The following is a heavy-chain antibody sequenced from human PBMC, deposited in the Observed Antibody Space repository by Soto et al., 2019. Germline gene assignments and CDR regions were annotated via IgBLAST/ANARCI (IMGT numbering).Heavy chain of an antibody. V-gene: IGHV3-23*01. D-gene: IGHD3-22*01. CDR1: GFTFSSYA. CDR2: ISGSGGST. J-gene: IGHJ4*02. CDR3: AKDSRLTNMIVVVIAPFDY. Sequence: GGSLRLSCAASGFTFSSYAMSWVRQAPGKGLEWVSAISGSGGSTYYADSVKGRFTISRDNSKNTLYLQMNSLRAEDTAVYYCAKDSRLTNMIVVVIAPFDYWGQGTLVTVSS.